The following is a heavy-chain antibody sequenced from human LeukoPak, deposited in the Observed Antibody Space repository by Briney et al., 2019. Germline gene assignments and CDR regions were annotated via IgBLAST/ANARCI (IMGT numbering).Heavy chain of an antibody. J-gene: IGHJ4*02. CDR1: GYSISSGYY. CDR2: IYHSGST. D-gene: IGHD4-23*01. V-gene: IGHV4-38-2*02. CDR3: ARVGVDYSGNILKYFFDY. Sequence: SETLSLTCTVSGYSISSGYYWGWIRQPPGKGLEWIGSIYHSGSTYYNPSLKSRVTISVDTSKNQFSLNLSPVLAADTAVYYCARVGVDYSGNILKYFFDYWGQGTLVTVSS.